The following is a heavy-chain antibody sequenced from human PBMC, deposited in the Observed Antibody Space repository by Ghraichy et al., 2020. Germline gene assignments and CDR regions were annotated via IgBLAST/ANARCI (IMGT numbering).Heavy chain of an antibody. V-gene: IGHV3-43D*04. Sequence: GGSLRLSCAASGFTFDDYAMHWVRQVPGKGLEWVSVISWDGGRTYYADSVKGRFTISRDNIKNSLYLQMNSLRAEDTALYYCAKDINYYHSGGRRNYYMDVWGKRTTVTVSS. CDR3: AKDINYYHSGGRRNYYMDV. CDR2: ISWDGGRT. D-gene: IGHD3-22*01. CDR1: GFTFDDYA. J-gene: IGHJ6*03.